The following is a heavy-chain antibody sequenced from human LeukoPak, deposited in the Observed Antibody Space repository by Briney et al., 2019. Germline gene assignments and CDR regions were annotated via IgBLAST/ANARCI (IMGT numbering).Heavy chain of an antibody. V-gene: IGHV1-2*02. J-gene: IGHJ4*02. CDR2: INPYSGGT. D-gene: IGHD2-21*01. CDR3: APWHIVAGAVVYYFDY. CDR1: GYTFTDYY. Sequence: GASVKVSCKASGYTFTDYYMHWVRQAPGQGLEWMGWINPYSGGTNYAHKFQGRVTMTRDTSISTAYMELSRLTSDDTAVYYCAPWHIVAGAVVYYFDYWGQGTLVTVSS.